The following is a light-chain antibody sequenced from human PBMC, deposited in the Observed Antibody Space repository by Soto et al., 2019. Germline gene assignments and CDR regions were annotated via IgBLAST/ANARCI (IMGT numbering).Light chain of an antibody. CDR2: DVN. J-gene: IGLJ2*01. CDR3: SSFTRTSSVI. V-gene: IGLV2-14*03. Sequence: QSVLTQPASVSGSPGQSIAISCHGTSSDIGAYAYVPWYQQHPGKVPKLIVFDVNYRPSGVSSRFSGSKSGNTASLTISGLQAEDEADYYCSSFTRTSSVIFGGGTKLTVL. CDR1: SSDIGAYAY.